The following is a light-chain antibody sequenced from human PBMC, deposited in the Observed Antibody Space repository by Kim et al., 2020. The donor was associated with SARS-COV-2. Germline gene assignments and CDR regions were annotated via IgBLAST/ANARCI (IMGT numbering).Light chain of an antibody. Sequence: PRQTARITCSGGALAKQYAYWYQQKPGQAPILVIYKDTERPSGIPERFSGSSSGTTVTLTISGVQPEDEADYYCQSADSSGTYVLFGGGTQLTVL. J-gene: IGLJ2*01. CDR1: ALAKQY. V-gene: IGLV3-25*03. CDR2: KDT. CDR3: QSADSSGTYVL.